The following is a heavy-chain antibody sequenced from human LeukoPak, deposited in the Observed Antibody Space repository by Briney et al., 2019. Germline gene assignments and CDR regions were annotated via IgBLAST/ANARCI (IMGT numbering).Heavy chain of an antibody. V-gene: IGHV3-30-3*01. CDR1: GFTFSSYA. CDR2: ISYDGSNK. J-gene: IGHJ4*02. Sequence: GGSLRLSCAASGFTFSSYAMHWVRQAPGKGLEWVAVISYDGSNKYYADSVKGRFTIPRDNSKNTLYLQMNSLRAEDTAVYYCARRRITGTGGFDYWGQGTLVTVS. CDR3: ARRRITGTGGFDY. D-gene: IGHD1-7*01.